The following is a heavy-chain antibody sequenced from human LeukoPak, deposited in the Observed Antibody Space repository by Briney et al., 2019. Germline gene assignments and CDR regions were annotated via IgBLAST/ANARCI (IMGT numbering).Heavy chain of an antibody. D-gene: IGHD3-9*01. CDR1: GFTFSSYA. CDR3: ARYRYYDILTGQLGPPERRYFDL. V-gene: IGHV3-23*01. J-gene: IGHJ2*01. CDR2: ISGSGGST. Sequence: GGSLRLSCAASGFTFSSYAMSWVRQAPGKGLEWVSAISGSGGSTYYADSVKGRFTISRDNSKNTLYLQMNSLRAEDTAVYYCARYRYYDILTGQLGPPERRYFDLWGRGTLVTVSS.